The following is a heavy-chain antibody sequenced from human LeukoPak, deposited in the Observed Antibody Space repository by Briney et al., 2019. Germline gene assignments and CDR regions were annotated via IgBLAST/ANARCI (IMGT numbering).Heavy chain of an antibody. CDR2: IYYSGST. Sequence: SETLSLTCTVSGGSISSSSYYWGWIRQPPGKGLEWIGSIYYSGSTYYNPSLKSRVTISVDTSKNQFSLKLSSVTAADTAVYYCARARNIYSGYDRQVVFGHYFDYWGQGTLVTVSS. D-gene: IGHD5-12*01. V-gene: IGHV4-39*07. CDR1: GGSISSSSYY. J-gene: IGHJ4*02. CDR3: ARARNIYSGYDRQVVFGHYFDY.